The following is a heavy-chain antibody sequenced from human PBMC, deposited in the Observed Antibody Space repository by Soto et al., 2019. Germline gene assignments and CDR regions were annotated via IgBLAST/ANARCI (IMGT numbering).Heavy chain of an antibody. Sequence: ASETLSLTCTVSGGSISSYYWSWIRQPPGKGLEWIGYIYYSGSTNYNPSLKSRVTISVDTSKNQFSLKLSSVTAADTAVYYCAIGRGDYIDYWGQGTLVTVSS. CDR3: AIGRGDYIDY. J-gene: IGHJ4*02. D-gene: IGHD4-17*01. CDR2: IYYSGST. V-gene: IGHV4-59*01. CDR1: GGSISSYY.